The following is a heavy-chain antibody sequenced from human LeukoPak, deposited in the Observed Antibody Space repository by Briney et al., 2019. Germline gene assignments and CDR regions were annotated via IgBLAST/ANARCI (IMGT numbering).Heavy chain of an antibody. D-gene: IGHD2/OR15-2a*01. CDR2: VDPGDSSA. CDR3: ASLHTGFPS. V-gene: IGHV5-51*01. Sequence: GESLKISCQGPGYTFNSHWIAWVRQMPGKGLEWMGIVDPGDSSAKYSPSFQGQVTISADKSISTAYLQWSSLKASDTAMYFCASLHTGFPSWGQGTQVTVSS. J-gene: IGHJ5*02. CDR1: GYTFNSHW.